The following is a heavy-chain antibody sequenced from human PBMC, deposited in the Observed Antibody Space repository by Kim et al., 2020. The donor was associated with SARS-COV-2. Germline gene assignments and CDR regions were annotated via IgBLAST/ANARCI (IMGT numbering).Heavy chain of an antibody. V-gene: IGHV4-34*01. Sequence: SETLSLTCAVYGGSFSGYYWSWIRQPPGKGLEWIGEINHSGSTNYNPSLKSRVTISVDTSKNQFSLKLSSVTAADTAVYYCARGLPLLYWWSFYMDVWGKGTTVTVSS. CDR3: ARGLPLLYWWSFYMDV. D-gene: IGHD2-8*02. CDR1: GGSFSGYY. CDR2: INHSGST. J-gene: IGHJ6*03.